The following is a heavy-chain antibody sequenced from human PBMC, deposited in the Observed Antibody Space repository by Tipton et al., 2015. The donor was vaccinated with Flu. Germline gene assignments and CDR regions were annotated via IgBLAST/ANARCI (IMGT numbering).Heavy chain of an antibody. CDR2: INHSGSP. J-gene: IGHJ4*02. CDR3: ARGSGYANAYLDF. D-gene: IGHD5-12*01. V-gene: IGHV4-34*01. Sequence: TLSLTCAVYGESFSGHYWSWIRRPPGRGLEWIGEINHSGSPNYNPSLKSRVTISVDTSKNQFSLKVTSLAAADTAVYYCARGSGYANAYLDFWGQGTLVTVSS. CDR1: GESFSGHY.